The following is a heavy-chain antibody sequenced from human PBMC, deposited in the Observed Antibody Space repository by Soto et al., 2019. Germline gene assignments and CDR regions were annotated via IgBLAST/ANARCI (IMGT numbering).Heavy chain of an antibody. Sequence: QVQLQESGPGLVKPSQTLSLTCTVSGGSISSGGYYWSWIRQHPGRGLEWIGYIYYGGSTYYIPYLKSPVTISVDTSKNQFSLKLSSVTAADTAVYYCARDRGPWTNFDYWGQGTLVTVSS. CDR3: ARDRGPWTNFDY. CDR1: GGSISSGGYY. D-gene: IGHD1-26*01. V-gene: IGHV4-31*01. J-gene: IGHJ4*02. CDR2: IYYGGST.